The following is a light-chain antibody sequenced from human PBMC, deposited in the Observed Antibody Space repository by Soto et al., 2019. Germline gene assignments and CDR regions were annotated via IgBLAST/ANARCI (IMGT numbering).Light chain of an antibody. J-gene: IGLJ1*01. V-gene: IGLV2-14*01. CDR2: EVS. CDR3: NSFTSASTYG. CDR1: SSDVGGYNR. Sequence: QSALTQPASVSGSPGQSITISCTGSSSDVGGYNRVSWYQQHPDKAPKLIIYEVSNRPSGVSNRFSGSKSGNTASLTISGLQAEDEADYYCNSFTSASTYGFGNGTKVTVL.